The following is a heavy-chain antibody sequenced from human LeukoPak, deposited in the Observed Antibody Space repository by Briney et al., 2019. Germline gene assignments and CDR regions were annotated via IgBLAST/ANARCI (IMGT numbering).Heavy chain of an antibody. J-gene: IGHJ6*03. CDR1: GFTFSTYN. CDR2: ISPRGTTR. D-gene: IGHD2/OR15-2a*01. Sequence: GGSLRLFCVASGFTFSTYNMNWVRQAPGKGLEWVSHISPRGTTRYYADSVKGRFTISRDNAKNSLYLKMSSLRVEDSAVYYCASFSIRTGAYYLDVWGKGTTVAVSS. V-gene: IGHV3-48*04. CDR3: ASFSIRTGAYYLDV.